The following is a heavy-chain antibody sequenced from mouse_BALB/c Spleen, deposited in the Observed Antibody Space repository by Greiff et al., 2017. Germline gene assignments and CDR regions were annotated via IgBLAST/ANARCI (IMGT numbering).Heavy chain of an antibody. V-gene: IGHV1-63*01. J-gene: IGHJ2*01. CDR1: GYTFTNYW. CDR3: ARRDGYSLFDY. Sequence: QVQLKESGAELVRPGTSVKISCKASGYTFTNYWLGWVKQRPGHGLEWIGDIYPGGGYTNYNEKFKGKATLTADKSSSTAYMQLSSLTSEDSAVYFCARRDGYSLFDYWGQGTTLTVSS. D-gene: IGHD2-3*01. CDR2: IYPGGGYT.